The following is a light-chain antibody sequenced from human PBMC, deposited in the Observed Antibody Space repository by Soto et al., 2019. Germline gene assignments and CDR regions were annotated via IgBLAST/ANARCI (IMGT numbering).Light chain of an antibody. V-gene: IGKV3-15*01. CDR1: QGVPSR. J-gene: IGKJ4*01. CDR3: QQYNNWLT. Sequence: EIVMTQSPATLSASPGEGVTLSCRASQGVPSRIAWYQHKPGQAPRLLIYGASTRATGIPARFSGSGSGTDFTLTIKSLKSEDFGIYYCQQYNNWLTFGGGTKLDIK. CDR2: GAS.